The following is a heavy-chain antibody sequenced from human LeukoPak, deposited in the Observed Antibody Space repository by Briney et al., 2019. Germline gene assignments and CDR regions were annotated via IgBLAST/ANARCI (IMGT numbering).Heavy chain of an antibody. Sequence: SGGSLRLSCAASGFTFSSSGMHWVRQAPGKGLEWVAVIWYDGSNKYHADSVKGRFTISRDNSKSTLFLQMNSLRGEDTAVYYCVRLGSGWSFDYWGQGTLVTVSS. D-gene: IGHD6-19*01. CDR3: VRLGSGWSFDY. CDR2: IWYDGSNK. V-gene: IGHV3-33*08. CDR1: GFTFSSSG. J-gene: IGHJ4*02.